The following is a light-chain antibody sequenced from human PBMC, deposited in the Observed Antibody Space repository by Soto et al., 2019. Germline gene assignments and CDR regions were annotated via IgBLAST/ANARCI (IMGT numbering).Light chain of an antibody. CDR1: SSDVGTYNY. V-gene: IGLV2-14*01. CDR2: EVS. Sequence: QSALTQPASVSGSPGQSITISCTGTSSDVGTYNYVSWYQQHPGKAPKLMIYEVSDRPSGVSHRFSGSKSGNTASLTISGLQAEDEADYYCSSYINSSIHVVIGGGTKLTVL. J-gene: IGLJ2*01. CDR3: SSYINSSIHVV.